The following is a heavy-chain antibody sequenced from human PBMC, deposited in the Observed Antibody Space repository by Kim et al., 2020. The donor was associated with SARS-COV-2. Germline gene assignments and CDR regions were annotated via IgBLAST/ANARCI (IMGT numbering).Heavy chain of an antibody. CDR3: AREIISSWYYDYYGMDV. V-gene: IGHV3-48*03. Sequence: VKGRFTISRDHAKNSLYLQMNSLRAEDTAVYYCAREIISSWYYDYYGMDVWGQGTTVTVSS. D-gene: IGHD6-13*01. J-gene: IGHJ6*02.